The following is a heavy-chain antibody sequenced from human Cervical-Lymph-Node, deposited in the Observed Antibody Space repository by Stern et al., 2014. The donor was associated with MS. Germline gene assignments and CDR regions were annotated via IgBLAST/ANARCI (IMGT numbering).Heavy chain of an antibody. CDR3: AKSRGDYVRYFFDS. D-gene: IGHD4-17*01. V-gene: IGHV3-9*01. J-gene: IGHJ4*02. CDR1: GCTFGDYA. CDR2: LSCNCGSL. Sequence: EVQLEESGGDLVQPGRSLRVSCAASGCTFGDYALHWVRQAPGQGIEWISGLSCNCGSLYYAESVKGRFNISRDNAKQSLYRQMNSLIPEDTALYHCAKSRGDYVRYFFDSWGQGTMVTVSS.